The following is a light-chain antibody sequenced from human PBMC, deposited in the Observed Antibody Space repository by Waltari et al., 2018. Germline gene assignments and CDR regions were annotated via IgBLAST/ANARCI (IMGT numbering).Light chain of an antibody. CDR2: AVS. Sequence: QSALTQPASVSGSPGQSITISCTGTSSDVGGYNSVSWYPPQPGKAPKLMIYAVSYRPSGVSNRFSGSKAGNTASLTISGLRSEDEADYYCTSDISSSTRYVFGAGTKVTVL. CDR1: SSDVGGYNS. V-gene: IGLV2-14*03. J-gene: IGLJ1*01. CDR3: TSDISSSTRYV.